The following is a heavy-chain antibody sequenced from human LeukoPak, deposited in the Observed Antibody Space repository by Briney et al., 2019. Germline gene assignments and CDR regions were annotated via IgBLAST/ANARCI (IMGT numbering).Heavy chain of an antibody. V-gene: IGHV1-46*01. J-gene: IGHJ4*02. CDR3: AGGSAYCDYFSSCLGY. CDR1: VYTFTSYY. D-gene: IGHD4-17*01. Sequence: ASVTVSFKGSVYTFTSYYMHWVRHAPGQGLEWIGIINAYGGSTSYAHKFQGRVTRTRDVSTSTVYMELRSLGSEDKAVYYCAGGSAYCDYFSSCLGYWGQGTLVTVSS. CDR2: INAYGGST.